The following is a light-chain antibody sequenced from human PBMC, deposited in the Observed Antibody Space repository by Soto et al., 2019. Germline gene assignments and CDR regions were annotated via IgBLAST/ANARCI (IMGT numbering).Light chain of an antibody. Sequence: QSVLTQPPSVSAAPGQKVTISCSGSSSTLGNNYVSWYQQLPGTAPKLLIYDNNERPSGIPDRFSGPKSGTSATLGIAGLQCGDEADYYGGTWDSRLSVWVFGGGTKVTVL. CDR1: SSTLGNNY. V-gene: IGLV1-51*01. J-gene: IGLJ3*02. CDR2: DNN. CDR3: GTWDSRLSVWV.